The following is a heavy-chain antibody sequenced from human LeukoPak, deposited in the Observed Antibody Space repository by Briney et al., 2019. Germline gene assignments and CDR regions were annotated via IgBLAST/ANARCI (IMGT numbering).Heavy chain of an antibody. D-gene: IGHD2-15*01. V-gene: IGHV1-46*01. CDR1: GYTFTSYY. CDR3: AREGDIVVVVAASGWFDP. J-gene: IGHJ5*02. CDR2: INPSGGST. Sequence: ASVKVSCKASGYTFTSYYMHWVRQAPGQGLEWMGIINPSGGSTSYAQKFQGRVTMTRDTSTSTVHMELSSLRSEDTAVYYCAREGDIVVVVAASGWFDPWGQGTLVTVSS.